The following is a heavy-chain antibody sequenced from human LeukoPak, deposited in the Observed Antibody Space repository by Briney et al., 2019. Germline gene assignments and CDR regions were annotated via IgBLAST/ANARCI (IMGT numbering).Heavy chain of an antibody. CDR3: ARSWAVAARGFIGDYYYYGMDV. Sequence: SQTLSLTCAISGDSVSSNSAAWNWIRQSPSRGLEWLGRTYYRSKWYNDYAVSVKSRITINPDTSKNQFSLQLNSVTPEDTAVYYCARSWAVAARGFIGDYYYYGMDVWGQGTTVTVSS. CDR1: GDSVSSNSAA. J-gene: IGHJ6*02. V-gene: IGHV6-1*01. CDR2: TYYRSKWYN. D-gene: IGHD2-15*01.